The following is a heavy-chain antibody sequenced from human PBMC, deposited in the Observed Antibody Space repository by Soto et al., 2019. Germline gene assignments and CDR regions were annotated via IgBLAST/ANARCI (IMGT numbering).Heavy chain of an antibody. J-gene: IGHJ4*02. D-gene: IGHD6-19*01. CDR3: ASTHSGWSPGDY. Sequence: QVQLVQSGAEVKKPGASVKVSCKASGYTLTSYGFSWVRQAPGQGLAWMGRINTYNGDTNYVQKFQGRVTLTTDTSTNTAYMELRSLRSDDTAVYYCASTHSGWSPGDYWGQGTLVTVSS. CDR2: INTYNGDT. CDR1: GYTLTSYG. V-gene: IGHV1-18*04.